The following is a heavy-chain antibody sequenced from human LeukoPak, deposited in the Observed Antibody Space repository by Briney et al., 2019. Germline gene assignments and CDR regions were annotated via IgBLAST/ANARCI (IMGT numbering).Heavy chain of an antibody. D-gene: IGHD3-10*01. V-gene: IGHV4-4*07. CDR1: GGSISSYY. CDR3: ARGAYYYGSGKIFDY. J-gene: IGHJ4*02. Sequence: SETLSLTCTVSGGSISSYYWSWIRQPAGKGLEWIGRIYTRGSTNYNPSLKSRVTMSVDTSKNQFSLKLSSVTAADTAVYYCARGAYYYGSGKIFDYWGQGTLVTVSS. CDR2: IYTRGST.